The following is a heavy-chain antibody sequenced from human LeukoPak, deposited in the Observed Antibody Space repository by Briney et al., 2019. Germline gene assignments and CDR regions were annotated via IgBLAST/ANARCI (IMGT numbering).Heavy chain of an antibody. V-gene: IGHV4-38-2*01. Sequence: SETLSLTCAVSGYSISSGYYWGWIRQPPGKGLEWIGSIYHSGSTYYNPSLKSRVTISVDTSKNQFSLKLSSVTAADTAVYYCARRLVVLQGFDYWGQGSLVTVFS. J-gene: IGHJ4*02. CDR2: IYHSGST. CDR1: GYSISSGYY. CDR3: ARRLVVLQGFDY. D-gene: IGHD3-16*02.